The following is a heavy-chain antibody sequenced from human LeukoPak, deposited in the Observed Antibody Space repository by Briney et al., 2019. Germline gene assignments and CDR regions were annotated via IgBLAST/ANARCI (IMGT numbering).Heavy chain of an antibody. J-gene: IGHJ4*02. CDR3: ARDSIYGSGSPGIDY. D-gene: IGHD3-10*01. CDR2: IYYSGST. CDR1: GGSISSGDYY. V-gene: IGHV4-30-4*01. Sequence: PSQTLSLTCTVSGGSISSGDYYWSWIRQPPGKGLEWIGYIYYSGSTYYNPSLKSRVTISVDTSKNQFSLKLSSVTAADTAVYYCARDSIYGSGSPGIDYWGQGTLVTVSS.